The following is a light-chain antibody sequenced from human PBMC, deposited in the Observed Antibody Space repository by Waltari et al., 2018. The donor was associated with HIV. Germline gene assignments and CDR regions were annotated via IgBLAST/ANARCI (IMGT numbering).Light chain of an antibody. CDR3: QQSYSTPHT. J-gene: IGKJ2*01. CDR2: AAS. CDR1: QSISSY. Sequence: DIQMTQSPSSLSASVGDRVTITCRASQSISSYLNWHQQKAGKAPKLLIYAASSLQSGVPSRFSGSGSGTDFILTISSLQPEDFATYYCQQSYSTPHTFGQGTKLEIK. V-gene: IGKV1-39*01.